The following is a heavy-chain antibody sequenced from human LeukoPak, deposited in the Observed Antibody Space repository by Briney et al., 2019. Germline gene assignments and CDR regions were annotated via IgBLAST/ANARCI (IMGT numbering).Heavy chain of an antibody. V-gene: IGHV4-59*01. CDR1: GGSISSYY. CDR2: IYYSGST. D-gene: IGHD1-26*01. CDR3: ARDLGDY. J-gene: IGHJ4*02. Sequence: PSETLSLTCTVSGGSISSYYWSWIRQPPGKGLEWIGYIYYSGSTNYNPSLKSRVTISVDTSKNQFSLKLSSVTVADTAVYYCARDLGDYWGQGTLVTVSS.